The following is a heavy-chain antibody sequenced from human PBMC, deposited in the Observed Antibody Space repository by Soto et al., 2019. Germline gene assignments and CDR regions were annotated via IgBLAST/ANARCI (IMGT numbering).Heavy chain of an antibody. V-gene: IGHV3-23*01. CDR2: ISAGDGNT. CDR1: GFTFSSYA. CDR3: AQTTPSIHWFDP. D-gene: IGHD1-1*01. J-gene: IGHJ5*02. Sequence: HPGGSLRLSCAASGFTFSSYAMSWVRQAPGKGLEWVSAISAGDGNTYYRDSVKGRFTISRDNSKNTLYLQMNSLRAEDTAVYFCAQTTPSIHWFDPWGQGTLVTVSS.